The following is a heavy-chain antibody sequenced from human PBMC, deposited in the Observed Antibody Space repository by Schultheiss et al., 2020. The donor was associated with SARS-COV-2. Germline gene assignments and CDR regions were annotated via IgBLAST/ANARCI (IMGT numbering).Heavy chain of an antibody. CDR3: ARGGGGYQLTANWFDP. V-gene: IGHV4-39*07. D-gene: IGHD2-2*01. CDR2: INHSGST. Sequence: SETLSLTCTVSGGSISSSSYYWGWIRQPPGKGLEWIGEINHSGSTNYNPSLKSRVTISVDTSKNQFSLKLSSVTAADTAVYYCARGGGGYQLTANWFDPWGQGTLVTVSS. CDR1: GGSISSSSYY. J-gene: IGHJ5*02.